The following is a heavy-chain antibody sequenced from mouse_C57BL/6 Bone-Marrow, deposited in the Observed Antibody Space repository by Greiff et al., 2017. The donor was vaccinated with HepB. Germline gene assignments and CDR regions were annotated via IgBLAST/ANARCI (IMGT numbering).Heavy chain of an antibody. D-gene: IGHD2-5*01. CDR2: IHPNSGST. CDR3: AKAAYYNNFFAY. V-gene: IGHV1-64*01. Sequence: QVQLQQSGAELVKPGASVKLSCKASGYTFTSYWMHWVKQRPGQGLEWIGMIHPNSGSTNYNEKFKSKATLTVDKSSSTAYMQLSSLTSDDSAVYYCAKAAYYNNFFAYWGQGTLVTVSA. J-gene: IGHJ3*01. CDR1: GYTFTSYW.